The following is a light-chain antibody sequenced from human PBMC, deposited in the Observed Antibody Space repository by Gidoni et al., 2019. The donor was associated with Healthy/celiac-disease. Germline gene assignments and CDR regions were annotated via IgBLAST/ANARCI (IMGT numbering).Light chain of an antibody. CDR3: QQYNNWPPGT. J-gene: IGKJ4*01. Sequence: EIVTTQSPATLSVSPGERATHSGRASQRVSSNLACYQQKPGQAPRLFISGASTRATGRPDMCSVRGSGREFTLTISSLQSEDFAVYYCQQYNNWPPGTFGGXTKVEIK. V-gene: IGKV3D-15*01. CDR1: QRVSSN. CDR2: GAS.